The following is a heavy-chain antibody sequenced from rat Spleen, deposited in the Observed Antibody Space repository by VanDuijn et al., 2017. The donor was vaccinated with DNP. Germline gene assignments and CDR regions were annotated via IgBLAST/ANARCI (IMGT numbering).Heavy chain of an antibody. J-gene: IGHJ2*01. D-gene: IGHD1-11*01. V-gene: IGHV5-29*01. CDR1: GFTFSKSA. CDR2: ISYDGSDI. Sequence: EVQLVESGGDLVQPGRSLKISCEASGFTFSKSAMAWVRQAPKKGLEWVATISYDGSDIYYRDSVKGRFTISRDNAKSTLYLQMDSLRSEDTATYYCARRVAYFDYWGQGVMVTVSS. CDR3: ARRVAYFDY.